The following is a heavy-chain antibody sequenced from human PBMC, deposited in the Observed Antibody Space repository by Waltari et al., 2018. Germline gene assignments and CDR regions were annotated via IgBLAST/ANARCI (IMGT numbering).Heavy chain of an antibody. CDR2: IYYSGST. CDR1: GGSISSYY. Sequence: QVQLQESGPGLVKPSETLSLTCTVSGGSISSYYWSWIRQPPGKGREWIGYIYYSGSTNYNPSLKSRVTISVDTSKNQFSLKLSSVTAADTAVYYCARAPLTSYYDFWSGFYGMDVWGQGTTVTVSS. V-gene: IGHV4-59*01. D-gene: IGHD3-3*01. J-gene: IGHJ6*02. CDR3: ARAPLTSYYDFWSGFYGMDV.